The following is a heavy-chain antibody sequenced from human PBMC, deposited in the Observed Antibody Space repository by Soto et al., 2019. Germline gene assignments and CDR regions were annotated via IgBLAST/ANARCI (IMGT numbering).Heavy chain of an antibody. Sequence: ASVKVSCKASGDTFTGYYMHWVRQAPGQGLEWMGWINPNSGGTNYAQKFQGWVTMTRDTSISTAYMELSRLRSDDTAVYYCARDFRGDIVVVPAAQGFDPWGQGTLVTVS. CDR1: GDTFTGYY. CDR2: INPNSGGT. D-gene: IGHD2-2*01. CDR3: ARDFRGDIVVVPAAQGFDP. J-gene: IGHJ5*02. V-gene: IGHV1-2*04.